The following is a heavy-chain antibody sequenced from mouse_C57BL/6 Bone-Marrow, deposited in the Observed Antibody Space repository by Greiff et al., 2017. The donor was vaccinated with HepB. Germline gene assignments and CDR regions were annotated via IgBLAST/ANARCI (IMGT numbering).Heavy chain of an antibody. V-gene: IGHV5-9-1*02. CDR2: ISSGGDYI. CDR1: GFTFSSYA. CDR3: TRTPSRAMDY. Sequence: EVKVVESGEGLVKPGGSLKLSCSASGFTFSSYAMSWVRQTPKKRLEWVAYISSGGDYIYYADTVTGRFTISRDNARNTLYLQMSSLKSEDTAMYYCTRTPSRAMDYWGQGTSVTVSS. J-gene: IGHJ4*01.